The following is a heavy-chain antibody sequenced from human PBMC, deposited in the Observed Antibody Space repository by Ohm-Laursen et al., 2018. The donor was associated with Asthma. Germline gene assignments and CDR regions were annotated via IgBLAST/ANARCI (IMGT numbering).Heavy chain of an antibody. Sequence: SSLRLSCTASGFTFRSYAMHWVRQAPGKGLKWVAVGGSYYDGGLKYYADSVNGRFTVSRDDSKNTLYLQMNSLRPDDTAVYYCARDVMEWYLPAFDFWGQGTLVTVSS. CDR2: GGSYYDGGLK. CDR1: GFTFRSYA. J-gene: IGHJ4*02. V-gene: IGHV3-30-3*01. D-gene: IGHD3-3*01. CDR3: ARDVMEWYLPAFDF.